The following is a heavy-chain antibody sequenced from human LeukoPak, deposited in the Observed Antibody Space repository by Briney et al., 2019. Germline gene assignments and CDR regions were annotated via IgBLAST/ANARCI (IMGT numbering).Heavy chain of an antibody. CDR3: AKDPTLLWFGALCYFDY. CDR2: IRYDGSNE. D-gene: IGHD3-10*01. V-gene: IGHV3-30*02. J-gene: IGHJ4*02. CDR1: GFTFRNYG. Sequence: GSLRLSCAASGFTFRNYGIHWVRQAPGKGLEWVAFIRYDGSNEYYADSVKGRLTISRNNSKNTLLLQKKRMGAEGTAVYYCAKDPTLLWFGALCYFDYCGQGPLVTVSS.